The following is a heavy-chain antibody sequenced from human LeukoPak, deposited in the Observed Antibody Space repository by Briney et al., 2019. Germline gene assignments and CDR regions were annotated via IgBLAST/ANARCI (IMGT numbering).Heavy chain of an antibody. V-gene: IGHV4-39*01. Sequence: PSETLSLTCSVSGASVITGTYYWGWIRQPPGKGLEWIGNIVHGGRTYYNESLQSRVTMSVDTSENQVSLNLSSVTAADTAVYYCARLLTVYYWFDPWGRGTLVTVSS. J-gene: IGHJ5*02. CDR3: ARLLTVYYWFDP. CDR1: GASVITGTYY. CDR2: IVHGGRT. D-gene: IGHD3-9*01.